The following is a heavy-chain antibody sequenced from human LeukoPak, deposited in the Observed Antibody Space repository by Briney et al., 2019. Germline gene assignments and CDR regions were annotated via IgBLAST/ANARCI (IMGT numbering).Heavy chain of an antibody. D-gene: IGHD5-18*01. V-gene: IGHV4-59*11. CDR2: IYYSGST. J-gene: IGHJ4*02. CDR1: GGSFSGHY. CDR3: ARCGYRYGCGFDY. Sequence: SETLSLTCAVYGGSFSGHYWNWIRQPPGKGLEWIGYIYYSGSTNYNPSLKSRVTISVDTSKDQFSLKLSSVTAADTAVYYCARCGYRYGCGFDYWGQGTLVTVSS.